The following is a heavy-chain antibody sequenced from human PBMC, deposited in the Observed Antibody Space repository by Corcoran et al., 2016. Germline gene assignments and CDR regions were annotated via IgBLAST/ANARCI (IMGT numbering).Heavy chain of an antibody. Sequence: VQLVESGGGLVEPGGSLRLSCAASGFTVSNAWMSWVRQAPGKGLERVGRIKSKPDGGTTDYAAPVKGRFTISRDDSKNTLYLQMNSLKTEDTAVYYCDYYYDSSGYFSLDQWGQGTLVTVSS. D-gene: IGHD3-22*01. CDR2: IKSKPDGGTT. V-gene: IGHV3-15*01. J-gene: IGHJ4*02. CDR3: DYYYDSSGYFSLDQ. CDR1: GFTVSNAW.